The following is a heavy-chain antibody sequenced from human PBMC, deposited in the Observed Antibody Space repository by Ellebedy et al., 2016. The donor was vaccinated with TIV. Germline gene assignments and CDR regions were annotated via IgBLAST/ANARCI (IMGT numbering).Heavy chain of an antibody. D-gene: IGHD4-17*01. Sequence: PGGSLRPSCAAPGFSFRSYWMTWVRQAPGKGLEWVASIYQDGSERFYLDSVKGRFTVSRDNAKNSLFLQMNSLRAEDTAVYFCARKGAYGDYAVQVNSWFDRWGRGTLVTVSS. V-gene: IGHV3-7*01. CDR1: GFSFRSYW. J-gene: IGHJ5*02. CDR2: IYQDGSER. CDR3: ARKGAYGDYAVQVNSWFDR.